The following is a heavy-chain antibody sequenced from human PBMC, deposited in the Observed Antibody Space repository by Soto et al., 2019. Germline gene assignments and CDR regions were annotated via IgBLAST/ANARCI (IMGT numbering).Heavy chain of an antibody. J-gene: IGHJ5*02. Sequence: PGGSLRLSCAASGFTFSSYAMSWVRQAPGKGLEWVSAISGSGGSTYYADSVKGRFTIARDNSKNTLYLQMNSLRAEDTAVYYCAKDIQTDYGDYAGFDPWGQGTLVTVSS. D-gene: IGHD4-17*01. V-gene: IGHV3-23*01. CDR2: ISGSGGST. CDR1: GFTFSSYA. CDR3: AKDIQTDYGDYAGFDP.